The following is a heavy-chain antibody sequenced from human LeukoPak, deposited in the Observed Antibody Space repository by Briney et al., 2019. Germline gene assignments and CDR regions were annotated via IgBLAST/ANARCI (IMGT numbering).Heavy chain of an antibody. CDR2: ISSSGSTI. Sequence: GGSLRLSCAASGFTFSDYYMSWIRQAPGKGLEWVSYISSSGSTIYYADSVKGRFTISRDNAKNSLHLQMNSLRAEDTAVYYCARAPLSGPFWFDPWGQGTLVTVSS. J-gene: IGHJ5*02. V-gene: IGHV3-11*01. CDR1: GFTFSDYY. CDR3: ARAPLSGPFWFDP. D-gene: IGHD3-3*01.